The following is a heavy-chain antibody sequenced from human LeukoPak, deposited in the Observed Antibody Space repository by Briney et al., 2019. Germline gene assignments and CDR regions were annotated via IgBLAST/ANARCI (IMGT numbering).Heavy chain of an antibody. D-gene: IGHD5-18*01. CDR3: ARRRGYSYGAFDY. CDR2: INADGRAT. CDR1: GFTFTSDA. V-gene: IGHV3-74*01. Sequence: GGSLRLSCAASGFTFTSDAMHWVRQAPGKGLLWVSRINADGRATAYADSVKGRFVISRDNAKNMLYLQLNNLRAEDTAVYYCARRRGYSYGAFDYWGQGTLVTVSS. J-gene: IGHJ4*02.